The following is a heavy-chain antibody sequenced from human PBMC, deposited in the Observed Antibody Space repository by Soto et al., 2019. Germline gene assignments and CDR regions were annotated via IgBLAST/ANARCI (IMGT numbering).Heavy chain of an antibody. CDR2: IYWDDGK. CDR3: AHGDYSGYGCFVFVY. Sequence: SPALGDPPETPQLTCSLCGLSLSGGGVRVGWIRPSPGKALEWLALIYWDDGKRYSPSLKNRLTVTKDTLKNQVVLTMTNMDPADTGTYCRAHGDYSGYGCFVFVYWGQAT. CDR1: GLSLSGGGVR. J-gene: IGHJ4*02. V-gene: IGHV2-5*02. D-gene: IGHD5-18*01.